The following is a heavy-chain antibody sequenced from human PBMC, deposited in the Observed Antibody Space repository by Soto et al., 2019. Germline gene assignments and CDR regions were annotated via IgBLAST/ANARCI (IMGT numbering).Heavy chain of an antibody. CDR3: TTDPSGSYYNWFDP. J-gene: IGHJ5*02. V-gene: IGHV3-15*01. Sequence: GGSLRLSCAASGFTFSNAWMSWVRQAPGKGLEWVGRIKSKTDGGTTDYAAPVKGRFTISRDDSKNTLDLQMNSLKTEDTAVYYCTTDPSGSYYNWFDPWGQGTLVTVSS. D-gene: IGHD1-26*01. CDR2: IKSKTDGGTT. CDR1: GFTFSNAW.